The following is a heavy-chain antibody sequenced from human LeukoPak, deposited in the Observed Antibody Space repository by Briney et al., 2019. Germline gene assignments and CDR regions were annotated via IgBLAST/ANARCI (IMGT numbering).Heavy chain of an antibody. J-gene: IGHJ4*02. CDR3: ARDEYGDPLGY. CDR2: ISAYNGNT. D-gene: IGHD4/OR15-4a*01. V-gene: IGHV1-18*01. CDR1: GYTFTSYG. Sequence: GASVKVSCKASGYTFTSYGISWVRQAPGQGLEWMGWISAYNGNTNYAQKLQGRVTMTTDTSTSTAHMELRSLRSDDTAVYYCARDEYGDPLGYWGQGTLVTVSS.